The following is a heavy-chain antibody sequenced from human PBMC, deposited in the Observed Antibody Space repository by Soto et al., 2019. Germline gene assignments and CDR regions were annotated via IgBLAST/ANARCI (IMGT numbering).Heavy chain of an antibody. Sequence: GGSLRLSCTASGFTFGDYAMSWFRQAPGKGLEWVGFIRSKAYGGTTEYAASVKGRFTISRDDSKSIAYLQMNSLKTEDTAVYYCTRDRRYDFWSGRRSNYYYYMDVWGKGTTVTVSS. CDR3: TRDRRYDFWSGRRSNYYYYMDV. CDR1: GFTFGDYA. D-gene: IGHD3-3*01. J-gene: IGHJ6*03. V-gene: IGHV3-49*03. CDR2: IRSKAYGGTT.